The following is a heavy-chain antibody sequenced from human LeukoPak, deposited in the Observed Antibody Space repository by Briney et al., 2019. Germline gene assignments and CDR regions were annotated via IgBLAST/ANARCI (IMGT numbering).Heavy chain of an antibody. D-gene: IGHD6-13*01. CDR3: ARSRPAIAATEPPLDY. V-gene: IGHV3-30-3*01. J-gene: IGHJ4*02. Sequence: GGSLRLSCATSGFIFNVYEMNWVRQAPGKGLEWVAVISYDGSNKYYADSVKGRFTISRDNSKNTLYLQMNGLRAEDTAVYYCARSRPAIAATEPPLDYWGQGTLVTVSS. CDR1: GFIFNVYE. CDR2: ISYDGSNK.